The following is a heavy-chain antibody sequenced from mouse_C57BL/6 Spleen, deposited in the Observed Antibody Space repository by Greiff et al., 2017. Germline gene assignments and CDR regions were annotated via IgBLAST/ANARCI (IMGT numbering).Heavy chain of an antibody. Sequence: EVKLMESGPGLVKPSQSLSLTCSVTGYSITSGYYWNWIRQLPGNILEWRGYISYDGSNNYNPSLKNRISITRDTSKNQFFLKLNSVTTEDTATYYCASKGTGTFDYWGQGTTLTVSS. CDR1: GYSITSGYY. V-gene: IGHV3-6*01. J-gene: IGHJ2*01. CDR2: ISYDGSN. CDR3: ASKGTGTFDY. D-gene: IGHD4-1*01.